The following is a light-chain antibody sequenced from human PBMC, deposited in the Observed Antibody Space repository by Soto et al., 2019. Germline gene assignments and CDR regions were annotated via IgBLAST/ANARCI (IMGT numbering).Light chain of an antibody. V-gene: IGKV3-20*01. J-gene: IGKJ4*01. CDR3: QQYDSSPLT. CDR1: QSVSSNY. Sequence: EIVLTQSPGTLSLSPGERATLSCRASQSVSSNYLAWYQQKPGQAPRLLIYGASSRATGIPDRFSGSGSGTDITLTISRQEPEDFAVYYCQQYDSSPLTFGGGTKVEIK. CDR2: GAS.